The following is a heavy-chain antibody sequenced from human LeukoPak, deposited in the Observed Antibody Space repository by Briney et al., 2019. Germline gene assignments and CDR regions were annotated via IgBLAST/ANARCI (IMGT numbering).Heavy chain of an antibody. D-gene: IGHD3-22*01. J-gene: IGHJ4*02. CDR1: GYTFTSYG. Sequence: ASVKVSCKASGYTFTSYGISWVRQAPGQGLEWMGWISAYNGNTNYAQKLQGRVTMTTDTSTNTAYMELRSLRSDDTAVYYCARGPLYYYDSSGYYYWGQGTLVTVSS. V-gene: IGHV1-18*01. CDR2: ISAYNGNT. CDR3: ARGPLYYYDSSGYYY.